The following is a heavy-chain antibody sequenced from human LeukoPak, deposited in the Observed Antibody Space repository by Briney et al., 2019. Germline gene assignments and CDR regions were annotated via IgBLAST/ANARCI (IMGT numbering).Heavy chain of an antibody. D-gene: IGHD3-22*01. V-gene: IGHV1-18*01. J-gene: IGHJ3*02. CDR2: ISAYNGNT. Sequence: ASVKVSCKASGYTFTSYGISWVRQAPGQGLEWMGWISAYNGNTNYAQKLQGRVTMTTDTSTSTAYMELRSLRSDDTAVYYCARDLGRGWYYCDSSGYRHDAFDIWGQGTMVTVSS. CDR1: GYTFTSYG. CDR3: ARDLGRGWYYCDSSGYRHDAFDI.